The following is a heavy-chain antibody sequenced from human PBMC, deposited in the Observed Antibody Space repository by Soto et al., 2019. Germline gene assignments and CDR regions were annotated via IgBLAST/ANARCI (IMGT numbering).Heavy chain of an antibody. CDR2: ISFDGSDK. Sequence: QVQVVESGGGVVQPGRSLRLSCEASGFTFRSHGMHWVRQAPGKGLEWVAVISFDGSDKYYADSVRGRFAISRDNSQKTLHLEMNNLRPEDTAVDYCVRMTRGYTYGLDFWGQGTLVTVSP. D-gene: IGHD5-18*01. V-gene: IGHV3-30*03. CDR3: VRMTRGYTYGLDF. J-gene: IGHJ4*02. CDR1: GFTFRSHG.